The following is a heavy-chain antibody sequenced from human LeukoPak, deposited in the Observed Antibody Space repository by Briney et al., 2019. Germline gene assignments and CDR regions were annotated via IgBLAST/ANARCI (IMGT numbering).Heavy chain of an antibody. Sequence: GGALRLSCVTSGFTFSDYYMSWIRQAPGKGLEWVSYISGSDGTIKYADSVKGRFTISRDNAKSSLYLQMNSLRVEDTAVYYCAREFTQRDYWGQGTLVTVS. CDR3: AREFTQRDY. V-gene: IGHV3-11*01. CDR2: ISGSDGTI. CDR1: GFTFSDYY. J-gene: IGHJ4*02.